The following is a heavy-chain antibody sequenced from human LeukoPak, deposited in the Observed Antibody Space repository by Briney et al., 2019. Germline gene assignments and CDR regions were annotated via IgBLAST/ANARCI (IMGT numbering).Heavy chain of an antibody. CDR1: GFTFSKYG. D-gene: IGHD5-12*01. Sequence: GGSLRLSCAASGFTFSKYGMYWVRQAPGKGLEWVTFISYDGNDRYYGDSVKGRFTISRDNSKNTLYLQMNSLRPEDTAVYYCAKDAIIVATIREIDSWGQGTLVTVSS. V-gene: IGHV3-30*18. CDR2: ISYDGNDR. CDR3: AKDAIIVATIREIDS. J-gene: IGHJ4*02.